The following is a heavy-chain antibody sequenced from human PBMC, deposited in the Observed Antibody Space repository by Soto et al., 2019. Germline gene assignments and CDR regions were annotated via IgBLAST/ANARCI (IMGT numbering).Heavy chain of an antibody. CDR2: IIPIFGTP. CDR1: GVTFSRQD. V-gene: IGHV1-69*13. D-gene: IGHD1-26*01. J-gene: IGHJ4*02. CDR3: ATNAGRNSYSFDY. Sequence: SSVKVSCKASGVTFSRQDMRWVRQAPGQGLEWMGGIIPIFGTPQYAEKFQDRVTITADESTSTAYMELSSLTSEDTAVYYCATNAGRNSYSFDYYGQGTLATV.